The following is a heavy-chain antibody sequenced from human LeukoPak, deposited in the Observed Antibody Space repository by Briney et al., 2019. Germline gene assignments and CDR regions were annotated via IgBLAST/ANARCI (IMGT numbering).Heavy chain of an antibody. V-gene: IGHV1-69*06. J-gene: IGHJ4*02. D-gene: IGHD6-19*01. Sequence: GSSVKVSCKASGGTFSSYAISWVRQAPGQGLEWMGGIIPIFGTANYAQKFQGRVTITADKSTSTAYMELSSLRSEDTAVYYCARSPSDLGWYREYYFDYWGQGTLVTVSS. CDR3: ARSPSDLGWYREYYFDY. CDR2: IIPIFGTA. CDR1: GGTFSSYA.